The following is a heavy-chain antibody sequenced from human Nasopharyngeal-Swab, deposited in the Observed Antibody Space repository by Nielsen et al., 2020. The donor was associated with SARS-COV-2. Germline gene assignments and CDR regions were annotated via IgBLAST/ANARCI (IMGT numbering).Heavy chain of an antibody. D-gene: IGHD2-8*01. Sequence: SETLSLTCTVSGGSISSSSYYRGWIRQPPGKGLEWIGSIYYSGSTYYNPSLKSRVTISVDTSKNQFSLKLSSVTAADTAVYYCARVLGYCTNGVCSNQIYYYYYMDVWGKGTTVTVSS. CDR1: GGSISSSSYY. CDR2: IYYSGST. CDR3: ARVLGYCTNGVCSNQIYYYYYMDV. V-gene: IGHV4-39*01. J-gene: IGHJ6*03.